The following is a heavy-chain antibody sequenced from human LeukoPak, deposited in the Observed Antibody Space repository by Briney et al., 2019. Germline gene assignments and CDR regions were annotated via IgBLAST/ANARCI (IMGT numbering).Heavy chain of an antibody. CDR3: ARIVGATLFDY. Sequence: SETLSLTCTVSGGSLSSSSYYWGWIRQPPGKGLEWIGSIYYSGSTYYNPSLKSRVTISVDTSKNQFSLKLRSVTAADTAVYYCARIVGATLFDYWGQGTLVTVSS. J-gene: IGHJ4*02. CDR1: GGSLSSSSYY. V-gene: IGHV4-39*01. CDR2: IYYSGST. D-gene: IGHD1-26*01.